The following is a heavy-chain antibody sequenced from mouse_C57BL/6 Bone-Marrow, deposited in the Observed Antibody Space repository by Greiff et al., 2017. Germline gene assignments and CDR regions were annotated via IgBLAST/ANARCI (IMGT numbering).Heavy chain of an antibody. CDR2: IDPETGGT. CDR3: TRHYEGMDY. J-gene: IGHJ4*01. D-gene: IGHD1-1*01. V-gene: IGHV1-15*01. Sequence: QVQLKESGAELVRPGASVTLSCKASGYTFTDYEMHWVKQTPVHGLEWIGAIDPETGGTAYNQKFKGKAILTADKSSSTAYMELRSLTSEDAAVYYCTRHYEGMDYWGQGTSVTVSS. CDR1: GYTFTDYE.